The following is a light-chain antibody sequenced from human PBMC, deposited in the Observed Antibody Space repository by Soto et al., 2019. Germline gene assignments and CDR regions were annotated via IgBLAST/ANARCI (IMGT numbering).Light chain of an antibody. CDR1: QDISNY. CDR3: QHYDNLVLYT. Sequence: DIQMTQSPSSLSASVGDRVTITCQASQDISNYLNWYQQTPGKAPQLLIYEASELQTGVPSRFSGGGSGTNFTLTISSLQSEDFASYYCQHYDNLVLYTFGQGTKLEIK. V-gene: IGKV1-33*01. CDR2: EAS. J-gene: IGKJ2*01.